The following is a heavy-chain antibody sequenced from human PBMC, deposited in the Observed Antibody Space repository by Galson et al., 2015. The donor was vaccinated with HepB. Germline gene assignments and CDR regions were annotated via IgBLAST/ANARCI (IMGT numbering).Heavy chain of an antibody. J-gene: IGHJ3*02. V-gene: IGHV1-2*02. CDR3: ATCGGDCYLGLGDAFDI. Sequence: SVKVSCKASGYVFTSFGINWVRQAPGQGLDWMGWINPNSGATNYAQKFQGRVTMTRDTSISTAYMELSRLRSGDTAVYYCATCGGDCYLGLGDAFDIWGQGTVVTVSS. CDR2: INPNSGAT. D-gene: IGHD2-21*02. CDR1: GYVFTSFG.